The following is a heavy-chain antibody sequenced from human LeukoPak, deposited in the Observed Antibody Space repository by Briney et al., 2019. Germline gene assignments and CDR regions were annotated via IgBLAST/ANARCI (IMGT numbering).Heavy chain of an antibody. CDR1: GFTFSSYA. J-gene: IGHJ6*03. V-gene: IGHV3-7*01. CDR3: ARDGRRYSSGWYSPQYYYYYMDV. D-gene: IGHD6-19*01. Sequence: PGGSLRLSCAASGFTFSSYAMSWVRQAPEKGLEWVANIKQDGSEKYYVDSVKGRFTISRDNAKNSLYLQMNSLRAEDTAVYYCARDGRRYSSGWYSPQYYYYYMDVWGKGTTVTVSS. CDR2: IKQDGSEK.